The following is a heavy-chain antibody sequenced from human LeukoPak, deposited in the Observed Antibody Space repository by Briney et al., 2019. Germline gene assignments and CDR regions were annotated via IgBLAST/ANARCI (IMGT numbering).Heavy chain of an antibody. CDR2: ISSNSGDT. Sequence: GGSLRLSCAASGFSFSTSPMSWVRQAPGKGLEWVSGISSNSGDTPYADFAKGRFTIPRDNSKNTLYLQMNSLRVEDTAVYYCARKDSGLNPFDLWGQGTLVTVSS. CDR1: GFSFSTSP. CDR3: ARKDSGLNPFDL. V-gene: IGHV3-23*01. D-gene: IGHD1-14*01. J-gene: IGHJ4*02.